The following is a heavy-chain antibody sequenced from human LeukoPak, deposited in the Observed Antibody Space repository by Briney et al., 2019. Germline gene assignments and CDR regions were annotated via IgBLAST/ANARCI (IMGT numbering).Heavy chain of an antibody. Sequence: ASVKVSCKASGYTFTGYYMHWVRQAPGQGLEWMGWINPNSGGTNYAQKFQGRVTMTRDTSISTAYMELSRLRSDGTAVYYCASGPGRVRGTHWFDPWGQGTLVTVSS. V-gene: IGHV1-2*02. CDR3: ASGPGRVRGTHWFDP. J-gene: IGHJ5*02. D-gene: IGHD3-10*01. CDR1: GYTFTGYY. CDR2: INPNSGGT.